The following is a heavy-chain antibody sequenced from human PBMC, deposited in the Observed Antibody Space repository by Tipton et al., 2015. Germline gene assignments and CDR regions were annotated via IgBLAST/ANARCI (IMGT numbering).Heavy chain of an antibody. J-gene: IGHJ6*02. Sequence: LRLSCTVSGGSISSSSYYWAWIRQPPGKGLEWIGSLYFSGSTYYNPSLKSRVAISVDTSKNQFSLTLKSVTAADTAVYYCARDLEHGMDVWGQGTTVTVSS. CDR3: ARDLEHGMDV. CDR1: GGSISSSSYY. D-gene: IGHD5-24*01. V-gene: IGHV4-39*07. CDR2: LYFSGST.